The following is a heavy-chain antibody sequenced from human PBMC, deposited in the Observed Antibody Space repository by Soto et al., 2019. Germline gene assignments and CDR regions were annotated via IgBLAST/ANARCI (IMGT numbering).Heavy chain of an antibody. J-gene: IGHJ5*02. Sequence: SETLSLTCAVYGGSFSGYYWIWIRQPPGRGLEWIGEINHSGSTNCNPSLKSRVTISVDTSKNQFSLKLSSVTAADTAVYYCARGRPDSGSYYNVGWFDPWGQGTLVTVSS. CDR3: ARGRPDSGSYYNVGWFDP. V-gene: IGHV4-34*01. CDR2: INHSGST. D-gene: IGHD3-10*01. CDR1: GGSFSGYY.